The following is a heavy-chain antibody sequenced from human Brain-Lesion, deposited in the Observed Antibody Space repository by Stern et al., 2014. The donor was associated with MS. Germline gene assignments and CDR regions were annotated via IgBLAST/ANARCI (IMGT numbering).Heavy chain of an antibody. D-gene: IGHD5-18*01. Sequence: VQLVESGPGLVKPSQTLSLTCNVSGGSISSGSDYWSWLRQPVGKGLQWIGRIHPSGSAYYTPPLKSRVTISTHTSKHQFSLELPSATAADTAIYYCASGYRIFDYWGQGILVTVSS. CDR3: ASGYRIFDY. J-gene: IGHJ4*02. CDR2: IHPSGSA. V-gene: IGHV4-61*02. CDR1: GGSISSGSDY.